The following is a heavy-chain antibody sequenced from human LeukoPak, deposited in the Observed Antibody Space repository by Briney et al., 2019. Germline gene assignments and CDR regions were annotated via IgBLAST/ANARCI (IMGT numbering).Heavy chain of an antibody. Sequence: GGSLRLSCAASGFTFSSYSMNWVRQAPGKGLEWVSSISSSSSYIYYADSVEGRFTISRDNAKNSLYLQMNSLRAEDMALYYCAKDMSGALDYWGQGTLVTVSS. V-gene: IGHV3-21*04. CDR1: GFTFSSYS. CDR2: ISSSSSYI. J-gene: IGHJ4*02. CDR3: AKDMSGALDY. D-gene: IGHD3-10*02.